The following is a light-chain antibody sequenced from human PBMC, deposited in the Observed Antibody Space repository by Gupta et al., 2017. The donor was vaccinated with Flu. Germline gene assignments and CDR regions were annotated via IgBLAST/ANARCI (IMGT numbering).Light chain of an antibody. J-gene: IGLJ2*01. CDR1: STDIGSNY. V-gene: IGLV1-51*02. Sequence: KLTISCSGSSTDIGSNYVFWYHQRHGTKPNILIFNEDTRPSGIPARFSGSKSGAKATLLITGLQTGEEAADYCGSSDSTRSTGVFGGGTKLTVL. CDR2: NED. CDR3: GSSDSTRSTGV.